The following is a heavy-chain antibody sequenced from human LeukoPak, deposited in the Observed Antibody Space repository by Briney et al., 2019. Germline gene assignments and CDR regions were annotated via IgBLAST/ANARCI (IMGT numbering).Heavy chain of an antibody. V-gene: IGHV4-59*01. CDR2: VYHSGNT. J-gene: IGHJ5*02. CDR3: ARDRWFDP. CDR1: GGSISSNY. Sequence: SETLSLTCTVSGGSISSNYWSWIRQSPGKGLEWIGHVYHSGNTNYNPSLKSRVTISVDTSKNQFSLELCSVTAADTAVYYCARDRWFDPWGQGTLVTVSS.